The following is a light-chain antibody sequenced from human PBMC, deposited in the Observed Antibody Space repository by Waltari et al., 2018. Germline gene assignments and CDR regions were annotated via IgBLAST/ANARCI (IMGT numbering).Light chain of an antibody. CDR3: QQYKTDPYT. J-gene: IGKJ2*01. V-gene: IGKV1-5*03. CDR1: QSISNW. CDR2: RAS. Sequence: DIQMTQSPSTLSASVGDRVTIPCRASQSISNWLAWYQQKPGKAPKSLIYRASDLESGAPSRFSGSGSGTEFTLTISSLQPDDFATYYCQQYKTDPYTFGQGTKLEIK.